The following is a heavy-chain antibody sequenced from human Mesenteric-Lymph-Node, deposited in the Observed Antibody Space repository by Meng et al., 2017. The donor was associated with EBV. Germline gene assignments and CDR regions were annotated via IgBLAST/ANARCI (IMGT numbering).Heavy chain of an antibody. CDR2: ISGYSGDT. Sequence: QFQLVQSGAEVKKPGASVKDSFKASGYTFTNYGISWLRQAPGQRPEWMGWISGYSGDTTYAEKLQGRVTLTTDSSTSTAYMELRGLRSDDTAVYYCGRDGRAWNYPNTWDYWGQGTLVTVSS. V-gene: IGHV1-18*01. D-gene: IGHD1-7*01. J-gene: IGHJ4*02. CDR1: GYTFTNYG. CDR3: GRDGRAWNYPNTWDY.